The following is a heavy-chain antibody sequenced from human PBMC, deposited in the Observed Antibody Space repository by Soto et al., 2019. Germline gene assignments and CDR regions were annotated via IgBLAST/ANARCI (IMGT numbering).Heavy chain of an antibody. CDR2: ISDDGSNK. J-gene: IGHJ6*02. Sequence: QVQLVESGGGVVQPGRSLRLSCAASGFTFSSYGMHWVRQAPGKGLEWVAVISDDGSNKYYADSVKGRFTISRDNSKTTLYLQMNSLRAEDTAVYYCAKERYGQLWLEDYGMDVWGQGTTVTVSS. CDR3: AKERYGQLWLEDYGMDV. V-gene: IGHV3-30*18. CDR1: GFTFSSYG. D-gene: IGHD5-18*01.